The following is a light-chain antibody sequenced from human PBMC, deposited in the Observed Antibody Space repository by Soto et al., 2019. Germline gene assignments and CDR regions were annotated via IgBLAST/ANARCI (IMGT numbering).Light chain of an antibody. V-gene: IGLV1-44*01. CDR2: SNN. CDR3: AAWDDSLNGLYV. Sequence: SVLTQPPSASGTPGQRVTISCSGSSPNIGSNTVNWYQQLPGTAPKLLIYSNNQRPSGVPDRFSGSKSGTSASLAISGLQSEDEADYYCAAWDDSLNGLYVFGTGTKVTVL. J-gene: IGLJ1*01. CDR1: SPNIGSNT.